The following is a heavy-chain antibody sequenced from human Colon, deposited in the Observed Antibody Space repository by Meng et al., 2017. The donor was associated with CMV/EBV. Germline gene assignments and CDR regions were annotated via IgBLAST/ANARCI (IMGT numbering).Heavy chain of an antibody. CDR1: GFTFDTFA. Sequence: GESLKISCAASGFTFDTFAMHWVRQAPGKGLEWVAFTPYDGSNEYYADSVKGRFTISRDNSKNTLYLQMNSLRAEDTAIYYYAKESGMTIIGVAHYGVDVWGQGTTVTVSS. J-gene: IGHJ6*02. CDR2: TPYDGSNE. CDR3: AKESGMTIIGVAHYGVDV. V-gene: IGHV3-30*02. D-gene: IGHD3-3*01.